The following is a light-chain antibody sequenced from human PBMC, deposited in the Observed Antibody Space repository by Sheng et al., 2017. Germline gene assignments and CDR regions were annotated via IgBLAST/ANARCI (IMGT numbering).Light chain of an antibody. CDR3: QQYGNSPWT. CDR2: SAS. CDR1: QSISKY. Sequence: EIVLTQSPATLFLSPGERATLSCRASQSISKYLAWYQQKPGQAPRLLIYSASSRATGTPDRFSGSGSGTDFTLTISRLEPEDFAVYYCQQYGNSPWTFGQGTKVEIK. V-gene: IGKV3-20*01. J-gene: IGKJ1*01.